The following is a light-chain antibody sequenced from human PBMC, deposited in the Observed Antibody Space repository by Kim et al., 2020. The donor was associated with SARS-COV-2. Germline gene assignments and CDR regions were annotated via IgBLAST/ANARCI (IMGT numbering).Light chain of an antibody. CDR2: QDS. CDR3: QAWDSSTVV. Sequence: LSRGQAASITCSGEKLGDKYACWYQQKPGQSPVLVIYQDSKRPSGIPERFSGSNSGNTATLTISGTQAMDEADYYCQAWDSSTVVFGGGTQLTVL. CDR1: KLGDKY. J-gene: IGLJ2*01. V-gene: IGLV3-1*01.